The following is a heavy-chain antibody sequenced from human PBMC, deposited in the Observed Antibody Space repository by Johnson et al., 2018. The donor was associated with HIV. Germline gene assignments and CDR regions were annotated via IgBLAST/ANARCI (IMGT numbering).Heavy chain of an antibody. CDR3: AKGGPIFVDGFDI. V-gene: IGHV3-66*02. CDR1: GFTDSSNY. J-gene: IGHJ3*02. CDR2: IYSGGST. D-gene: IGHD3-3*01. Sequence: MLLVESGGGLVQPGGSLRLSCAASGFTDSSNYMSWVRQTPGKGLEWVSVIYSGGSTYYADSVKGRFTISRDNSKNTLYLQMNSLRAEDTAVDYCAKGGPIFVDGFDIWGQGTLVTVSS.